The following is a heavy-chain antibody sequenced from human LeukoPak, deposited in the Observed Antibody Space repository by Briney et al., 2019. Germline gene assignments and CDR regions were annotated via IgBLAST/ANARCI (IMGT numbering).Heavy chain of an antibody. CDR2: ISSDGSGT. D-gene: IGHD3-16*02. Sequence: GGSLRLSRSASGFTLRSYAMHWVRQAPGKGLEYVSAISSDGSGTYYADPVKGRFTISRDNSKNTLYLQMSSLRPEDSAVCDCVSRGRYYYDSWGQGTLVTVSS. V-gene: IGHV3-64D*09. J-gene: IGHJ4*02. CDR1: GFTLRSYA. CDR3: VSRGRYYYDS.